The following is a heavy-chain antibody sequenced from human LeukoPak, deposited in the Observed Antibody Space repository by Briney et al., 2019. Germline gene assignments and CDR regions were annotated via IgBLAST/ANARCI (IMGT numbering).Heavy chain of an antibody. CDR1: GGTFSSYA. CDR2: IIPILGIA. CDR3: ARDWDPYYYGSGERIYYYYGMDV. D-gene: IGHD3-10*01. V-gene: IGHV1-69*04. Sequence: SVKVSCKASGGTFSSYAISWVRQAPGQGLEWMGRIIPILGIANYAQKFQGRVTITADKSTSTAYMELSSLRSEDTAVYYCARDWDPYYYGSGERIYYYYGMDVWGQGTTVTVSS. J-gene: IGHJ6*02.